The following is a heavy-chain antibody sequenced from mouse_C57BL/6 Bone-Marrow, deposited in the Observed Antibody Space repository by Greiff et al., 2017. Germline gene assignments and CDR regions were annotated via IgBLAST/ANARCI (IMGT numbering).Heavy chain of an antibody. CDR1: GYTFTDYY. CDR2: IHPYNGGT. D-gene: IGHD1-1*01. V-gene: IGHV1-19*01. CDR3: ARECYYGSSYGFAY. J-gene: IGHJ3*01. Sequence: VQLQQSGPVLVKPGASVKMSCKASGYTFTDYYMNWVKQSHGKSLEWIGIIHPYNGGTSYNQKFKGKATLTVDKSSSTAYMELNRLTSDDSAVYDCARECYYGSSYGFAYWGQGTMVTVSA.